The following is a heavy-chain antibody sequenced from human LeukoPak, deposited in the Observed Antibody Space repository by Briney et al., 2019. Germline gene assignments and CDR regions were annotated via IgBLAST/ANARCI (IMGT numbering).Heavy chain of an antibody. D-gene: IGHD6-19*01. CDR1: GGSFSGYY. J-gene: IGHJ3*02. CDR3: AREPAVAGDHAFDI. Sequence: KTSETLSLTCAVYGGSFSGYYWSWIRQPPGKGLEWIGEINHSGSTNYNPSLKSRVTISVDTSKNQFSLKLSSVTAADTAVYYCAREPAVAGDHAFDIWGQGTMVTVSS. CDR2: INHSGST. V-gene: IGHV4-34*01.